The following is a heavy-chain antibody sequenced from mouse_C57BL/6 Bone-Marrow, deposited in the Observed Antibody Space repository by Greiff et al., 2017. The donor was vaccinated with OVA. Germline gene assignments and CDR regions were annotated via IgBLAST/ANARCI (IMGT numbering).Heavy chain of an antibody. D-gene: IGHD1-1*01. V-gene: IGHV5-15*01. Sequence: EVQVVESGGGLVQPGGSLKLSCAASGFTFSDYGMAWVRQAPRKGPEWVAFISNLAYSIYYADTVTGRFTISRENAKNTLYLEMSSLRSEDTAMYYCARQDYGSSSAWFAYWGQGTLVTVSA. CDR1: GFTFSDYG. J-gene: IGHJ3*01. CDR3: ARQDYGSSSAWFAY. CDR2: ISNLAYSI.